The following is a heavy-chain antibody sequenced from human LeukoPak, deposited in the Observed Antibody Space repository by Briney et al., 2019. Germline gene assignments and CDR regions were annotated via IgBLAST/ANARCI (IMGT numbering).Heavy chain of an antibody. CDR2: ISSDGSNK. V-gene: IGHV3-30*18. D-gene: IGHD6-13*01. CDR1: GFTFGDYA. CDR3: AKSGIAAAGQRGYFDS. Sequence: GGSLRLSCAASGFTFGDYAIHWVRQAPGKGLEWVAVISSDGSNKYYADSVKGRFTISRDNSKNTLYLQMNSLRAEDTAVYYCAKSGIAAAGQRGYFDSWGQGTLVTVSS. J-gene: IGHJ4*02.